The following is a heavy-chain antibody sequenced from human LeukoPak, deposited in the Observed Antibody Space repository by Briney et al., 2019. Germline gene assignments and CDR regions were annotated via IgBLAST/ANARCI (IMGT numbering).Heavy chain of an antibody. CDR1: GFTFSNAW. D-gene: IGHD2-15*01. V-gene: IGHV3-15*01. Sequence: GGSLRLSCAASGFTFSNAWMNWVRQGPGKGLEWVGRIKSKTDGGTTDYAAPVKGRFTISRDDSKNTLYLQMNSLKTEDTAVYYCTTDCSGGSCYSLYYYGMDVWGQGTTVTVSS. CDR3: TTDCSGGSCYSLYYYGMDV. CDR2: IKSKTDGGTT. J-gene: IGHJ6*02.